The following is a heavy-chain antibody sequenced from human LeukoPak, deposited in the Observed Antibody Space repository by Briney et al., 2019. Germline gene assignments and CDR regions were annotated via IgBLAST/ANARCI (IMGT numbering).Heavy chain of an antibody. CDR2: ISWDGGST. CDR1: GFTFDEYA. J-gene: IGHJ4*02. Sequence: GGSLRLSCAAAGFTFDEYAMHWVRQAPGKGLEWVSLISWDGGSTYYADSVKGRFTISRDNSKNSLYLQMNSLRAEDTALYYCAKDIRYDFWSGYLDYWGQGTLVTVSS. D-gene: IGHD3-3*01. CDR3: AKDIRYDFWSGYLDY. V-gene: IGHV3-43D*03.